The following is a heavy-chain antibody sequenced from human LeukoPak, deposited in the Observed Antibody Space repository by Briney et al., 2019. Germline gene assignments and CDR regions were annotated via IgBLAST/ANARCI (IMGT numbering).Heavy chain of an antibody. Sequence: AGSLRLSCAASGFTVSSNYMSWVRQAPGKGLEWVSVIYSGGSTYYADSVKGRFTIARDNSKNTLYLQMNSLRAEDTAVYYCARSYSNYWSGYYYMDVWGKETTVTVSS. V-gene: IGHV3-66*02. J-gene: IGHJ6*03. CDR2: IYSGGST. CDR1: GFTVSSNY. CDR3: ARSYSNYWSGYYYMDV. D-gene: IGHD4-11*01.